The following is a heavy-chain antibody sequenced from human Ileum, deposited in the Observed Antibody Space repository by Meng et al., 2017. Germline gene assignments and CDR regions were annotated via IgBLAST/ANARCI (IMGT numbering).Heavy chain of an antibody. Sequence: SETLSLTCTVSGGSISSYYWSWIRQPPGKGLEWIGYIYYSGSTNYNPSLKSRVTISVDTSKNQFSLKLSSVTAADTAVYYCARGEFYYGSGKGAFDIWGQGTMGTVSS. V-gene: IGHV4-59*01. J-gene: IGHJ3*02. CDR2: IYYSGST. CDR3: ARGEFYYGSGKGAFDI. D-gene: IGHD3-10*01. CDR1: GGSISSYY.